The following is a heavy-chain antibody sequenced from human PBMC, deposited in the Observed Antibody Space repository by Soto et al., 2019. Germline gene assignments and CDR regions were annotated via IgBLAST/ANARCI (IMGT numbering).Heavy chain of an antibody. V-gene: IGHV3-73*02. CDR1: GFAFSGSA. Sequence: EVQLVESGGGLVQPGGSLKLSCAASGFAFSGSAMYWVRQASGKGPEWVGRIRSKGHNYATEYAASVKGRFTISRDDSKNTAYLQMNSLQTEDTAVSYCTRDLFSYDYSGILWFDPWGQGTLVTVSS. CDR2: IRSKGHNYAT. J-gene: IGHJ5*02. D-gene: IGHD3-16*01. CDR3: TRDLFSYDYSGILWFDP.